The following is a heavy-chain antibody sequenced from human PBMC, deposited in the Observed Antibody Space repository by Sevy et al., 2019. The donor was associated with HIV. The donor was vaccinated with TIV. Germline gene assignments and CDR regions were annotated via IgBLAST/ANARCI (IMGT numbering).Heavy chain of an antibody. CDR2: IYYSGST. Sequence: SETLSLTCTVSGGSVSSGSYYWSWIRQPPGKGLEWIGYIYYSGSTDYNPSLKSRVTISVDTSKNQFSLKLSSVTAADTAVYYCASTYMTTGFDPWGQGTLVTVSS. CDR1: GGSVSSGSYY. CDR3: ASTYMTTGFDP. V-gene: IGHV4-61*01. J-gene: IGHJ5*02. D-gene: IGHD4-4*01.